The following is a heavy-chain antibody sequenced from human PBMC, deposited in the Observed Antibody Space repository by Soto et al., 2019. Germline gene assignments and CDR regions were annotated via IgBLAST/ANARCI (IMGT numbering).Heavy chain of an antibody. CDR3: ARGYDGSGSYGLTIQGGSNWFDP. CDR2: INHSGST. J-gene: IGHJ5*02. V-gene: IGHV4-34*01. CDR1: GGSFSGYY. Sequence: SETLSLTCAVYGGSFSGYYWSWTRQPPGKGLEWIGEINHSGSTNYNPSLKSRVTISVDTSKNQFSLKLSSVTAADTAVYYCARGYDGSGSYGLTIQGGSNWFDPWGQGTLVTVSS. D-gene: IGHD3-10*01.